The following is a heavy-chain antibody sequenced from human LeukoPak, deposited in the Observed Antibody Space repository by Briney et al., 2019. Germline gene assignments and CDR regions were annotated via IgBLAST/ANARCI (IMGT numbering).Heavy chain of an antibody. J-gene: IGHJ4*02. Sequence: GGTLRLSCTASGVTFSSYSMNWVRQAPGKGLQWVSYISSSRKTIYYAYSEKGRFTISRDNAKNSLFLQRNMLTDDDSAVYYCARDQGSFDYWGQGTLVTVSS. V-gene: IGHV3-48*02. CDR2: ISSSRKTI. D-gene: IGHD1-26*01. CDR3: ARDQGSFDY. CDR1: GVTFSSYS.